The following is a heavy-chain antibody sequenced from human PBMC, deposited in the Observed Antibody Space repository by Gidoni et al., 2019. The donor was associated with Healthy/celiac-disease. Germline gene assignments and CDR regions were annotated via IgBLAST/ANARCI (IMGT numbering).Heavy chain of an antibody. D-gene: IGHD3-10*01. Sequence: QVQLQQWGAGLLKPSETLSLTCAVYGGSFSGYYWSWIRQPPGKGLEWIGEINHSGSTNYNPSLKSRVTISVDTSKNQFSLKLSSVTAADTAVYYCARGRVYGSGSYYRVWYDYWGQGTLVTVSS. CDR2: INHSGST. CDR1: GGSFSGYY. J-gene: IGHJ4*02. V-gene: IGHV4-34*01. CDR3: ARGRVYGSGSYYRVWYDY.